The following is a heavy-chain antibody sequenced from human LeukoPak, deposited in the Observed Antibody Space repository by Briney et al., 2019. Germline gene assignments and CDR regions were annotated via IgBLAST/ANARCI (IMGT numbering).Heavy chain of an antibody. CDR2: ITGSGGTT. CDR1: GFTFSSYP. CDR3: AIDYDSSGSYFDY. J-gene: IGHJ4*02. V-gene: IGHV3-23*01. Sequence: GSLRLSCAASGFTFSSYPMNWVRQAPGKGLEWVSLITGSGGTTHYADSVRGRFTISRDNSKNTLYLQMNSLRAEDTAVYYCAIDYDSSGSYFDYWGQGTLVTVSS. D-gene: IGHD3-22*01.